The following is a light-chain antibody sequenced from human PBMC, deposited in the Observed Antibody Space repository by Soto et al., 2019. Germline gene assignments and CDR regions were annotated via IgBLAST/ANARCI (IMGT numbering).Light chain of an antibody. CDR2: AAS. CDR3: QQSYNIPRAT. J-gene: IGKJ1*01. V-gene: IGKV1-39*01. Sequence: DIQMTQSPSSLSASVGDRVTITCRASQSISIYLNWYQQKPGKAPKVLIYAASSLQSEVPPRFSGSGSGTDFTLTISSLQPEDFATYFCQQSYNIPRATFGQGTKVDIK. CDR1: QSISIY.